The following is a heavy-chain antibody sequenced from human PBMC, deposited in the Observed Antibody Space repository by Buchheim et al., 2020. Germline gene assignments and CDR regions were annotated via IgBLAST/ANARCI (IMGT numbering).Heavy chain of an antibody. CDR3: ARVGYNGSDSSVYYYYGLDV. CDR2: INSDGRST. CDR1: GFSFSNYW. D-gene: IGHD5-12*01. J-gene: IGHJ6*02. V-gene: IGHV3-74*01. Sequence: EVQLVESGGGLVLPGGSLRLSCAASGFSFSNYWMHWVRQAPGKGLMWVSRINSDGRSTSYADSVKGRFTISRDNAKNTLYLQMSSLRAEDTAVYFCARVGYNGSDSSVYYYYGLDVWGQGTT.